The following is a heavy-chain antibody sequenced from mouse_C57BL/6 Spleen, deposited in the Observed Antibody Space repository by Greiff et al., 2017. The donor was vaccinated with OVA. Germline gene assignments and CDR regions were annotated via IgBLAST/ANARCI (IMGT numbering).Heavy chain of an antibody. CDR1: GYAFTNYL. D-gene: IGHD2-5*01. V-gene: IGHV1-54*01. Sequence: VKLQESGAELVRPGTSVKVSCKASGYAFTNYLIEWVKQRPGQGLEWIGVINPGSGGTNYNEKFKGKATLTADKSSSTAYMQLSSLTSEDSAVYFCARSYYSNYRFAHWGQGTLVTVSA. CDR3: ARSYYSNYRFAH. CDR2: INPGSGGT. J-gene: IGHJ3*01.